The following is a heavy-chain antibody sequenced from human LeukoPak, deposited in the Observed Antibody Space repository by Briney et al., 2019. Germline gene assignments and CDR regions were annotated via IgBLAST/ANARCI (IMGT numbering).Heavy chain of an antibody. J-gene: IGHJ4*02. Sequence: GGSLRLSCAASGFTFSNYWMSWVRQAPGKGLEWVANIKQDGSEKYYVDSVKGRFTISRDNAKNSLYLQMNSLRAEDTAVYYCASYTIAEYYFDYWGQGTLVTVSS. CDR3: ASYTIAEYYFDY. V-gene: IGHV3-7*01. D-gene: IGHD6-13*01. CDR1: GFTFSNYW. CDR2: IKQDGSEK.